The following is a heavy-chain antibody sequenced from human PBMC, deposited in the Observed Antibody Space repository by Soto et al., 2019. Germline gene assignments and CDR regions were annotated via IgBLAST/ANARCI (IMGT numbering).Heavy chain of an antibody. V-gene: IGHV6-1*01. Sequence: TLSLTCAISGDSVSSNSAAWNWIRQSPSRGLEWLGRTYYRSKWYNDYAVSVKSRITINPDTSKNQFSLQLNSVTPEDTAVYYCARGSLPPQRITIFGVVTDWFDPWGQGTLVTVSS. CDR1: GDSVSSNSAA. CDR2: TYYRSKWYN. D-gene: IGHD3-3*01. J-gene: IGHJ5*02. CDR3: ARGSLPPQRITIFGVVTDWFDP.